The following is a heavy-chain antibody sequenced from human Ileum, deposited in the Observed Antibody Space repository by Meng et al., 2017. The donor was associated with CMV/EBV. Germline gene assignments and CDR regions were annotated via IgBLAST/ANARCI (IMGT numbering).Heavy chain of an antibody. CDR2: IHSDGNI. D-gene: IGHD3-10*01. Sequence: GESLKISCAVSGFTISNYYMSWVRQAPGKGLEWVSVIHSDGNIRYADSVKGRFTISRDNARHSLYLQMNGLMAEDTTLYFCVKDNGPSDHYYGLDVWGQGTSVTVSS. J-gene: IGHJ6*02. V-gene: IGHV3-53*05. CDR1: GFTISNYY. CDR3: VKDNGPSDHYYGLDV.